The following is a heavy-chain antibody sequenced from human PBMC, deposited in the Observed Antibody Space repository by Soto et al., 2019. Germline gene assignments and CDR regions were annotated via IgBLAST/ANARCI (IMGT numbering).Heavy chain of an antibody. V-gene: IGHV4-59*01. Sequence: QVQLQESGPGLVKPSETLSLTCAVSGDSISSYYCMWIRQPPGKGLESIRYLYYGRSANYNPSLKSRVTVQVGTSTNQCSLTLSSMTAADTAGYYCALRSMTVVPEYWGQGTLVTVSS. CDR3: ALRSMTVVPEY. D-gene: IGHD3-22*01. J-gene: IGHJ4*02. CDR1: GDSISSYY. CDR2: LYYGRSA.